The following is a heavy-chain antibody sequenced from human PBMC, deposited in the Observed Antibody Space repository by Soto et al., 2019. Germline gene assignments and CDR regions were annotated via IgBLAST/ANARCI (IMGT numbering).Heavy chain of an antibody. Sequence: QVQLQESGPGLVKPSQTLSLTCTVSGGSISSGGYYWSWIRQHPGKGLEWIGYIYYSGSTYYNPSLKSRVTISVDTSKNQFSLKLTSVTAADTAVYYCASTVAVAGDRYWFDPWGQGTLVTVSS. CDR2: IYYSGST. D-gene: IGHD6-19*01. V-gene: IGHV4-31*03. CDR1: GGSISSGGYY. J-gene: IGHJ5*02. CDR3: ASTVAVAGDRYWFDP.